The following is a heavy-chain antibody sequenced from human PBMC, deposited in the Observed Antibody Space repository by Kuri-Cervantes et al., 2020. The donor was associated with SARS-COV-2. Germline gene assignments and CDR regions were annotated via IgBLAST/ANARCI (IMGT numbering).Heavy chain of an antibody. CDR1: GYTFTGYY. Sequence: ASVKVSCKASGYTFTGYYMHWVRQAPGQGPEWMGWINPNSGGTNYAQKFQGWVTMTRDTSISTAYMELSRLRSDDTAVYYCARGIGDMSNFSNWFDPWGQGTLVTVSS. J-gene: IGHJ5*02. D-gene: IGHD2-21*01. CDR3: ARGIGDMSNFSNWFDP. CDR2: INPNSGGT. V-gene: IGHV1-2*04.